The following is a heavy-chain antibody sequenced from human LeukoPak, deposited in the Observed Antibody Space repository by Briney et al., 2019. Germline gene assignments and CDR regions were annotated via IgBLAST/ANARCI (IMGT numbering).Heavy chain of an antibody. CDR3: AREGYSSSWLDPLPPYYYYGMDV. Sequence: GGSLRLSCAASGFTFSSYGMHWVRQAPGKGLEWVAVIWYDGSNKYYADSVKGRFTISRDNSKNTLYLQMNSLRAEDTAVYYCAREGYSSSWLDPLPPYYYYGMDVWGQGTTVTVSS. CDR1: GFTFSSYG. J-gene: IGHJ6*02. V-gene: IGHV3-33*01. CDR2: IWYDGSNK. D-gene: IGHD6-13*01.